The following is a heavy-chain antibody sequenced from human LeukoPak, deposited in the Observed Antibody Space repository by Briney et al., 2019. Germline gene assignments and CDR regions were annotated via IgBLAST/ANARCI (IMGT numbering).Heavy chain of an antibody. CDR3: ARTSIMITFGGVIVDDPNWFDP. D-gene: IGHD3-16*02. Sequence: PSETLSLTCAVSGGSINSGGYSYNWIRQPPGKGLEWIGEINHSGSTNYNPSLKSRVTISVDTSKNQFSLKLSSVTAADTAVYYCARTSIMITFGGVIVDDPNWFDPWGQGTLVTVSS. CDR2: INHSGST. J-gene: IGHJ5*02. V-gene: IGHV4-34*01. CDR1: GGSINSGGYS.